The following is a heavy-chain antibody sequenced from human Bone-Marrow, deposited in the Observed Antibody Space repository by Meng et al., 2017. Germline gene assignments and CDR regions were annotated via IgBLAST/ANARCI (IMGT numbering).Heavy chain of an antibody. CDR3: ARARTTNQSKYRNAYNWFDP. CDR1: GGSISSGGYS. J-gene: IGHJ5*02. Sequence: QLQLQESGSGLVKPSQTLSLTCSDSGGSISSGGYSWSWIRQPPGKGLEWIGYIYHSGSTHYNPSLKSRVIMSVDTSKNQFSLKLYSVTAADTAVYYCARARTTNQSKYRNAYNWFDPWGQGTLVTVSS. D-gene: IGHD2/OR15-2a*01. CDR2: IYHSGST. V-gene: IGHV4-30-2*01.